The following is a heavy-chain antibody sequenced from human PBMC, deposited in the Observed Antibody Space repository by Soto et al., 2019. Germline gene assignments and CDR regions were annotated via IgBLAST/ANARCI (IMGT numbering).Heavy chain of an antibody. Sequence: LVKVSCKASGGTFSSYAISWVRQAPGQGLEWMGGIIPIFGTANYAQKFQGRVTITADKSTSTAYMELSSLRSEDTAVYYCARPEAGGYCSSTSCYDVPADYYGMDVWGQGTTVTVSS. J-gene: IGHJ6*02. V-gene: IGHV1-69*06. D-gene: IGHD2-2*01. CDR2: IIPIFGTA. CDR3: ARPEAGGYCSSTSCYDVPADYYGMDV. CDR1: GGTFSSYA.